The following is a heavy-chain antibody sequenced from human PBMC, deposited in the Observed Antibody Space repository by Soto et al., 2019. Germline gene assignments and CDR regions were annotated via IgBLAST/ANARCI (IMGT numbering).Heavy chain of an antibody. CDR2: MNPNSGNT. V-gene: IGHV1-8*01. CDR1: GYTFTSYD. J-gene: IGHJ6*03. D-gene: IGHD5-18*01. Sequence: ASVKVSCTASGYTFTSYDINWVRQATGQGLEWMGWMNPNSGNTGYAQKFQGRVTMTRNTSISTAYMELSSLRSEDTAMYYCARGGYSYPSEYYYYYMDVWGKGTTVTAP. CDR3: ARGGYSYPSEYYYYYMDV.